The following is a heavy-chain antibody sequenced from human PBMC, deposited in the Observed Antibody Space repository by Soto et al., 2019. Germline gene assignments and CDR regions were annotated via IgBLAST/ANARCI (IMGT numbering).Heavy chain of an antibody. CDR2: INPSGGST. CDR1: GYTFTSYY. D-gene: IGHD6-13*01. V-gene: IGHV1-46*01. Sequence: QVQLVQSGAEVKKPGASVKVSCKASGYTFTSYYMHWVRQAPGQGLEWMGIINPSGGSTSYAQKFQGRVTMTTDASTSTAYKKLSSMRSEDTAVYYCASRQAAGQYYYYYGMDVWGQGTTVTVSS. CDR3: ASRQAAGQYYYYYGMDV. J-gene: IGHJ6*02.